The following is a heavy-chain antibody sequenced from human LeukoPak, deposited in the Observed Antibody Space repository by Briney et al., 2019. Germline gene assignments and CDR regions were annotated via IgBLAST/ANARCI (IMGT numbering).Heavy chain of an antibody. CDR2: INQGGSVI. V-gene: IGHV3-7*01. D-gene: IGHD4-23*01. Sequence: GGSLRLSCVFSGFTFGDEWMNWVRQAPGKGLEWVANINQGGSVIHFVDSVKGRFTISRDNAKNSLYLQMNSLRAEDTGVYYCPRGLRWTDFWGQGTLVTVSS. J-gene: IGHJ4*02. CDR3: PRGLRWTDF. CDR1: GFTFGDEW.